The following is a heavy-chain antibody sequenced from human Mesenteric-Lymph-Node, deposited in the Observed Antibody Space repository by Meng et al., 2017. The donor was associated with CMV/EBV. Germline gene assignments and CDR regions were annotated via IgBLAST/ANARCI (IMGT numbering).Heavy chain of an antibody. CDR2: IKSKTDGGTT. D-gene: IGHD6-13*01. CDR1: GFTFSNAW. Sequence: GESLKISCAASGFTFSNAWMSWVRQAPGKGLEWVGRIKSKTDGGTTDYAAPVKGRFTISRDNSKNTLYLQMNSLRAEDTAVYYCAKVFLYSSSWTGDFDYWGQGTLVTVSS. V-gene: IGHV3-15*01. J-gene: IGHJ4*02. CDR3: AKVFLYSSSWTGDFDY.